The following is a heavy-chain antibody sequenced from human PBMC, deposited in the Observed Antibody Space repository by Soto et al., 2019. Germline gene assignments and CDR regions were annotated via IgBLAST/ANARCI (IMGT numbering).Heavy chain of an antibody. CDR1: GFTFSNAW. V-gene: IGHV3-15*07. CDR2: IKSKIDRGTR. Sequence: EVQLVESGGGLVKPGGSLRLSCAASGFTFSNAWMSWVRQAPGKGLEWVGHIKSKIDRGTRDYAAPVKGRFTISRDDSKNTLYLQMSSLKTEDTAVYYCTTDTYDYVWGSYRHFDYWGQGTLVTVSS. J-gene: IGHJ4*02. D-gene: IGHD3-16*02. CDR3: TTDTYDYVWGSYRHFDY.